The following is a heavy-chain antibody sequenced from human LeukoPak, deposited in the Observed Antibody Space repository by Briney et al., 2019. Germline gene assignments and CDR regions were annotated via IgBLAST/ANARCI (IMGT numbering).Heavy chain of an antibody. CDR3: ARDRAMIRGLIPLDY. Sequence: ASVKVSCKASGYTFTTYYMHWVRQAPGQGLEWMGIINPSGGSTRYAQKSQGRVTLTCDTSTSTVYMELSSLTSDDTAVYFCARDRAMIRGLIPLDYWGQGTLVTVSS. CDR2: INPSGGST. V-gene: IGHV1-46*01. CDR1: GYTFTTYY. J-gene: IGHJ4*02. D-gene: IGHD3-10*01.